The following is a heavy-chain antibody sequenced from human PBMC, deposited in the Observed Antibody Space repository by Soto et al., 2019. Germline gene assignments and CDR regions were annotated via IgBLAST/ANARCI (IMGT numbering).Heavy chain of an antibody. CDR3: AKDEHPSGWYIGYYFDY. D-gene: IGHD6-19*01. Sequence: GGSLRLSCAASGFTFSSYTMTWVRQAPGKGLEWVSSISGSDGTTSYADSVKGRFTISRDSSKNTLYLQMNSLRAEDTAVYYCAKDEHPSGWYIGYYFDYWGQGTLVTVSS. CDR1: GFTFSSYT. J-gene: IGHJ4*02. CDR2: ISGSDGTT. V-gene: IGHV3-23*01.